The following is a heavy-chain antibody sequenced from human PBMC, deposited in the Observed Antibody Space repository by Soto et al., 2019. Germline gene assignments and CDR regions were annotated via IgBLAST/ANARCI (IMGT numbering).Heavy chain of an antibody. J-gene: IGHJ4*02. CDR2: LSGSGTST. Sequence: GSLVLSCAASGFRFVNYAMNGVRQAAGKGLEWVSGLSGSGTSTYYADSVKGRFTISRDNSRDTLFLQMNSLTADDTAVYYCAKATTNGGWFNPFDSWGQGALVTVSS. V-gene: IGHV3-23*01. D-gene: IGHD6-19*01. CDR3: AKATTNGGWFNPFDS. CDR1: GFRFVNYA.